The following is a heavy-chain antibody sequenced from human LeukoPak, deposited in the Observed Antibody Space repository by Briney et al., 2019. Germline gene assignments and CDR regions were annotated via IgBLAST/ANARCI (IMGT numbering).Heavy chain of an antibody. CDR2: IYYSGST. Sequence: SETLSLTCTVSGGSISSYYWSWIRQPPGKALEGIGDIYYSGSTNYNPSLKSRVTISVDTSKNQFSLKLTSVTAADTAVYYCARQLSSGWYYFDYWGQGPLVPVSS. J-gene: IGHJ4*01. D-gene: IGHD6-19*01. V-gene: IGHV4-59*08. CDR3: ARQLSSGWYYFDY. CDR1: GGSISSYY.